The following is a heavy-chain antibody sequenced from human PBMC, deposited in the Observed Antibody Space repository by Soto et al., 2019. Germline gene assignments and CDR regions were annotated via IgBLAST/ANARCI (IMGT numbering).Heavy chain of an antibody. CDR1: GGSISSGGYS. CDR3: ARVPARYWYFDL. Sequence: SETLSLTCAVSGGSISSGGYSWSWIRQPPGKGLEWIGYIYHSGSTYYNPSLKSRVTISVDRSKNQFSLKLSSVTAADTAVYYCARVPARYWYFDLWGRGTLVTVSS. CDR2: IYHSGST. J-gene: IGHJ2*01. V-gene: IGHV4-30-2*01.